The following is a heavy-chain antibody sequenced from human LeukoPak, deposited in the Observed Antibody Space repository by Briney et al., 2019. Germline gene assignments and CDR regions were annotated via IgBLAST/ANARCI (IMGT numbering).Heavy chain of an antibody. CDR1: GFTFSSYA. D-gene: IGHD3-16*01. CDR2: ISSDGNNK. J-gene: IGHJ4*02. V-gene: IGHV3-30*04. Sequence: GSLRLSCAASGFTFSSYAMHWVRQAPGKGLEWVAVISSDGNNKYYADSVKGRFTISRDNAKNSLYLQMNSLRAEDTAVYYCARKGLGDYWGQGTLVTVSS. CDR3: ARKGLGDY.